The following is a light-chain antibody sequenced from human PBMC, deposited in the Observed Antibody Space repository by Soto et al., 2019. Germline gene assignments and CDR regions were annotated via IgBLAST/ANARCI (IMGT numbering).Light chain of an antibody. CDR1: QSDTNNY. J-gene: IGKJ2*01. CDR3: QQYGISPLMYT. V-gene: IGKV3-20*01. Sequence: EIVLMQSPGTLSLSPGERATLSCRASQSDTNNYLAWYQQKPGQAPRLLIYGASSRATGVPDRFSGSGSGTDFTLTITRLEPQDFAVYYCQQYGISPLMYTFGQGTKLGVK. CDR2: GAS.